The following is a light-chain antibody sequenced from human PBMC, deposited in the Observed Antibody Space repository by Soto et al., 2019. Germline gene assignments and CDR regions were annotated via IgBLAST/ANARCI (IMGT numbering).Light chain of an antibody. J-gene: IGKJ1*01. V-gene: IGKV4-1*01. CDR2: WAS. CDR3: QQYNNWPPWP. Sequence: EIGMPQSPDCLAGSLGERTTINCKSSQSVFYSSNNRNYLAWYQHKPGQPPNLLIYWASIRESGVPDRFSGSGSGTNFTLTISSLQAEDVAVYYCQQYNNWPPWPFGQGTKVAI. CDR1: QSVFYSSNNRNY.